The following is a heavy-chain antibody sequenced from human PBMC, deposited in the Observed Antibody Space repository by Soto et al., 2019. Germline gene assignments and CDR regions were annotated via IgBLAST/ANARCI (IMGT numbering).Heavy chain of an antibody. V-gene: IGHV1-18*01. CDR3: ARDLALLAAAGFDY. CDR1: GYIFTTYA. CDR2: ISPYSGNT. J-gene: IGHJ4*02. Sequence: ASVKVSCKASGYIFTTYAISWVRQAPGQGLEWMGMISPYSGNTYYAQKVQGRVTMTTDTSTSTAYMELSSLRSEDTAVYYCARDLALLAAAGFDYWGQGTLVTVSS. D-gene: IGHD6-13*01.